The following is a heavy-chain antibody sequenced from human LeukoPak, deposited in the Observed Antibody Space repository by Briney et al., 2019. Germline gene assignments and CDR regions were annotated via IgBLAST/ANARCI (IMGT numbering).Heavy chain of an antibody. CDR3: ARDRDYYYDSSGYYD. J-gene: IGHJ4*02. D-gene: IGHD3-22*01. CDR1: GFTFSSYW. V-gene: IGHV3-7*01. CDR2: IKQDGSEK. Sequence: GGSLRLSCAVSGFTFSSYWLSWVRQAPGKGLEWVANIKQDGSEKYYVDSVKGRFTISRDNAKNSLYLQMNSLRAEDTAVYYCARDRDYYYDSSGYYDWGQGTLVTVSS.